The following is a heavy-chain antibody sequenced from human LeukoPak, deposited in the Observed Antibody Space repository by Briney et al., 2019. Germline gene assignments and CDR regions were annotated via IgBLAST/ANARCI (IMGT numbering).Heavy chain of an antibody. CDR2: IIPALGVA. D-gene: IGHD3-3*02. Sequence: ASVKVSCKASGATFNNLTLTGLRQPPERGLEWMGRIIPALGVANHATKFLTRVTISADTSTGTGHMELRSLKPDDTAVYYRARGIQATGALLDLFDPWGQGTLVTVSS. J-gene: IGHJ5*02. V-gene: IGHV1-69*02. CDR3: ARGIQATGALLDLFDP. CDR1: GATFNNLT.